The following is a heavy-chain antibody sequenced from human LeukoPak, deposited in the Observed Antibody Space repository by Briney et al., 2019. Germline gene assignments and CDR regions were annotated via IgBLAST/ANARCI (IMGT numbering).Heavy chain of an antibody. V-gene: IGHV5-51*01. D-gene: IGHD5-18*01. CDR1: GYSFTSYW. CDR3: AIARYSYGFGFDY. Sequence: GGSLKISCKGSGYSFTSYWIGWVRQMPGKGLEWMGIIYPGDSDTRYSPSFQGQVTISADKSISTAYLQWSSLKASDTAMYYCAIARYSYGFGFDYWGQGTLVTVSS. J-gene: IGHJ4*02. CDR2: IYPGDSDT.